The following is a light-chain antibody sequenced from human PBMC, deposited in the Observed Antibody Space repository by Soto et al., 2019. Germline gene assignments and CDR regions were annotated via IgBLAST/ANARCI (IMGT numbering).Light chain of an antibody. CDR2: KAS. CDR3: HQFYKSPWT. Sequence: DIQMTQSPSTLSGSVGDRVTITCRASQTISSWLAWYQQKPGKAPKLLIYKASTLKSGVPSRFSGSGSGTEFTLTISSLQPEDVAVYYCHQFYKSPWTFGQGTKVEIK. J-gene: IGKJ1*01. CDR1: QTISSW. V-gene: IGKV1-5*03.